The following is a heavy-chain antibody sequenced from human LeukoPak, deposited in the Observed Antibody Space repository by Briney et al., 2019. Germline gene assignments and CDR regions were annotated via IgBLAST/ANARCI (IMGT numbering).Heavy chain of an antibody. CDR2: IYYSGST. D-gene: IGHD2-15*01. J-gene: IGHJ5*02. V-gene: IGHV4-39*01. CDR3: ARRGGGYCSGGSCYWFDP. Sequence: SETLSLTCTVSGGSIGSSSYYWGWIRQPPGKGLEWIGSIYYSGSTYYNPSLKSRVTISVDTSKNQFSLKLSSVTAADTAVYYWARRGGGYCSGGSCYWFDPWGQGTLVTVSS. CDR1: GGSIGSSSYY.